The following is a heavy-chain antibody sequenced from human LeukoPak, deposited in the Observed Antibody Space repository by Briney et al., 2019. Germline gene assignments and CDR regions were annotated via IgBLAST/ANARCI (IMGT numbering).Heavy chain of an antibody. Sequence: SETLSLTCTVSGGSVSSGINFWSWIRRPPGKGLEWIGYSHYSGSTIYNPSLKSRVTISVDTSKNQFSLKLSSVTAADTAVYYCARGQIILKLLWFGELPRIYFDYWGQGTLVTVSS. J-gene: IGHJ4*02. D-gene: IGHD3-10*01. CDR1: GGSVSSGINF. V-gene: IGHV4-61*01. CDR3: ARGQIILKLLWFGELPRIYFDY. CDR2: SHYSGST.